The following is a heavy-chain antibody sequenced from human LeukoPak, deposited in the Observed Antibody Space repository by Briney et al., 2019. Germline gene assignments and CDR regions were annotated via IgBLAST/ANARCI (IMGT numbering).Heavy chain of an antibody. CDR2: IISSGSTI. Sequence: GGSLRLSCAASGFTFSDYYMSWIRQAPGKGLEWVLYIISSGSTIYYADSVEGRFTISRDNAKNSLYLQMNSLRAEDTAVYYCASDAGYSSSWLDDAFDIWGQGTMVTVSS. D-gene: IGHD6-13*01. CDR1: GFTFSDYY. V-gene: IGHV3-11*04. J-gene: IGHJ3*02. CDR3: ASDAGYSSSWLDDAFDI.